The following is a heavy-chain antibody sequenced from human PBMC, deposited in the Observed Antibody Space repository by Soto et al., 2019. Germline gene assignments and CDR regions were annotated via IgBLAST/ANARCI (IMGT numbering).Heavy chain of an antibody. J-gene: IGHJ3*02. V-gene: IGHV1-18*01. D-gene: IGHD2-15*01. CDR3: ARGGLIVVVVATTPFGI. CDR2: ISAYNGNT. CDR1: GYTFTNFG. Sequence: ASVKVSCTTSGYTFTNFGLSWVRQAPGQGLEWMGWISAYNGNTNYAQNFQGRVTVTRDTSTSTVYMELSSLRSEDTAVYYCARGGLIVVVVATTPFGIWGQGTMVTVSS.